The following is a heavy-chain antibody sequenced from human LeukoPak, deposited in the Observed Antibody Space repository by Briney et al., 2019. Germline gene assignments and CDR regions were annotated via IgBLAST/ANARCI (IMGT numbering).Heavy chain of an antibody. CDR3: AKDFKAVAGGMDV. CDR2: ISWNSGSI. V-gene: IGHV3-9*01. Sequence: GGSLRLSCAASGFTFDDYAMHWVRQAPGKGLEWVSGISWNSGSIGYADSVKGRFTIPRDNAKNSLYLRMNSLRAEDTALYYCAKDFKAVAGGMDVWGQGTTVTVSS. D-gene: IGHD6-19*01. CDR1: GFTFDDYA. J-gene: IGHJ6*02.